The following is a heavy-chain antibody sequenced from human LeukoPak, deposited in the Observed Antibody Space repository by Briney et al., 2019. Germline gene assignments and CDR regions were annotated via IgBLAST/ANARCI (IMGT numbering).Heavy chain of an antibody. D-gene: IGHD4-17*01. J-gene: IGHJ3*02. Sequence: ASVKVSCKASGYTFTSYYMHWVRQAPGQGLEWMGLINPSGGSTSYAQKFQGKVTMTRDTSTSTVYMELSSLRSEDTAVYYCARENLDYGDYGVCAFDIWGQGTMVTVSS. CDR1: GYTFTSYY. V-gene: IGHV1-46*01. CDR3: ARENLDYGDYGVCAFDI. CDR2: INPSGGST.